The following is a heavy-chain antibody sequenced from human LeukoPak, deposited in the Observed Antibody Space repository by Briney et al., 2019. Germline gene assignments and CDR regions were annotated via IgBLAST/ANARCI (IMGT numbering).Heavy chain of an antibody. CDR2: IYYSGST. J-gene: IGHJ3*02. D-gene: IGHD3-10*01. V-gene: IGHV4-61*01. CDR1: GGSVSSGSYY. CDR3: ARDLHYYGSGSYRAFDI. Sequence: SETLSLTCTVSGGSVSSGSYYWSWIRQPPGKGLEWIGYIYYSGSTNYNPSLKSRVTISVDTSKNQFSLKLSSVTAADTAVYYCARDLHYYGSGSYRAFDIWGQGTMVTVSS.